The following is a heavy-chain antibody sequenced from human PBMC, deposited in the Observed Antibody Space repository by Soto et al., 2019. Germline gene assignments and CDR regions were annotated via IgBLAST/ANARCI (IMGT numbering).Heavy chain of an antibody. CDR3: ARQFDYDTSGYYYAY. J-gene: IGHJ4*02. Sequence: QVQLVQSGTEVKKPGSSVKVSCKASGGTFNKYAIDWVRQAPGQGLEGMGGITPLFGTPNYAQRFQGRVTISADEVTSTAYMELRSLRSDDTGVYYCARQFDYDTSGYYYAYWGQGPLVTVSS. D-gene: IGHD3-22*01. V-gene: IGHV1-69*01. CDR2: ITPLFGTP. CDR1: GGTFNKYA.